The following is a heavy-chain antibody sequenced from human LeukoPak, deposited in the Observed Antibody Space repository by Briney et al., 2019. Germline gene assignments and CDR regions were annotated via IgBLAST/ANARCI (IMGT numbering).Heavy chain of an antibody. V-gene: IGHV4-39*01. CDR2: IYYSGST. D-gene: IGHD2-2*01. J-gene: IGHJ5*02. CDR1: GGSISSSSYY. CDR3: ARLKLVVVPAAMDWFDP. Sequence: KPSETLSLTCTVSGGSISSSSYYWGWIRQPPGKGLEWIGSIYYSGSTYYNPSLKSRVTISVDTSKNQFSLKLSSVTAADTAVYYCARLKLVVVPAAMDWFDPWGQGTLVTVSS.